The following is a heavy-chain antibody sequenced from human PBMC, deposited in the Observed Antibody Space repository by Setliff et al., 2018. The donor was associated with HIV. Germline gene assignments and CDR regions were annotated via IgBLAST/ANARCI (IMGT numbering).Heavy chain of an antibody. Sequence: SETLSLTCAVYGASISNSSSYWGWIRQPPGKRLEWLGSIYQSGSTSYNPSLSSRLTISVDTSKNQVSLRLSSVTAADTGVYYCARHRDPPGSSSWIYYYYYYMDLWGEGTTVTVSS. CDR2: IYQSGST. V-gene: IGHV4-39*01. CDR1: GASISNSSSY. CDR3: ARHRDPPGSSSWIYYYYYYMDL. J-gene: IGHJ6*03. D-gene: IGHD6-13*01.